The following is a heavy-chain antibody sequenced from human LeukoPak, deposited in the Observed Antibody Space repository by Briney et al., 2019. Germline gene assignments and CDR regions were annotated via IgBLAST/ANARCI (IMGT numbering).Heavy chain of an antibody. J-gene: IGHJ5*02. CDR3: ARGDPHADL. D-gene: IGHD5-24*01. Sequence: GGSLRLSCAASGFDLSTYEMNWVRQAPGKGLEWIADITISGHTKNYADSVKGRFSISRDNARTSLYLQMHSLRVEDAGVYYCARGDPHADLWGQGTLVTVSS. V-gene: IGHV3-48*03. CDR2: ITISGHTK. CDR1: GFDLSTYE.